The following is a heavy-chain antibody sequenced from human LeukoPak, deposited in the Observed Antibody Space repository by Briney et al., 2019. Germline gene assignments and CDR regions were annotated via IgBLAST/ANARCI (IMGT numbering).Heavy chain of an antibody. CDR3: ARAWGYCSGGSCPYYMDV. J-gene: IGHJ6*03. Sequence: ASVKVSCKASGYTFTSYDINWVRQATGQGLEWMGWMNPNSGNTGYAQKFQGRVTITRNTSISTAYMELSSLRSEDTAVYYCARAWGYCSGGSCPYYMDVWGKGTTVTVSS. CDR2: MNPNSGNT. D-gene: IGHD2-15*01. CDR1: GYTFTSYD. V-gene: IGHV1-8*03.